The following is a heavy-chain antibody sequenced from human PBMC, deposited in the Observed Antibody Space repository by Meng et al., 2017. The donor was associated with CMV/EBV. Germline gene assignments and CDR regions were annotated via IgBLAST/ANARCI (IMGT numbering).Heavy chain of an antibody. J-gene: IGHJ4*02. Sequence: SETLSLTCTVSGGSISSGGYYWSWIRQHPGKGLEWIGYIYYSGSTYYNPSLKSRVTISVDTSKNQFSLKLSSVTAADTAVYYCARKHCGGDCSLDYWGQGTLVTVFS. D-gene: IGHD2-21*01. CDR1: GGSISSGGYY. CDR2: IYYSGST. CDR3: ARKHCGGDCSLDY. V-gene: IGHV4-31*03.